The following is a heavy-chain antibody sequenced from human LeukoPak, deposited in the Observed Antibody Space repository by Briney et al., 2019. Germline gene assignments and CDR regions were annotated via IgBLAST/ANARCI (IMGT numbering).Heavy chain of an antibody. D-gene: IGHD4-17*01. CDR3: ARDPTVGLDYGDYVGSDFSDY. J-gene: IGHJ4*02. CDR2: IYYSGST. CDR1: GGSISSSSYY. V-gene: IGHV4-39*07. Sequence: PSETLSLTCTVSGGSISSSSYYWGWIRQPPGKGLEWIGSIYYSGSTYYNPSLKSRVTISVDTSKNQFSLKLSSVTAADTAVYYCARDPTVGLDYGDYVGSDFSDYWGQGTLVTVSS.